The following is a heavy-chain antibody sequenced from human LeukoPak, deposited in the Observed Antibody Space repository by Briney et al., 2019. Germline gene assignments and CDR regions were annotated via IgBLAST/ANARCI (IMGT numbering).Heavy chain of an antibody. CDR3: ARVWYYDSSGYPYFDY. V-gene: IGHV4-34*01. Sequence: PSETLSLTCAVYGGSFSGYYWSWIRQPPGKGLEWIGEINHSGSTNYNPSLKSRVTISVDTSKNQFSLKLSSATAADTAVYYCARVWYYDSSGYPYFDYWGQGTLVTVSS. J-gene: IGHJ4*02. CDR1: GGSFSGYY. CDR2: INHSGST. D-gene: IGHD3-22*01.